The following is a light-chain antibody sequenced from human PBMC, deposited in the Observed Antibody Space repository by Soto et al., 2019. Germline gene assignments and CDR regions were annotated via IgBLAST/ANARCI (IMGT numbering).Light chain of an antibody. CDR1: SSDVGGYNY. J-gene: IGLJ3*02. V-gene: IGLV2-8*01. Sequence: QSALTQPPSASGSLGQSVTISCTGTSSDVGGYNYVSWYQQPPGKAPKVMIYEVNKRPSGVPDRFSGSKSGNTASLTVSGLQAEDEADYYCSSYAGSNNGVFGGGTKLTVL. CDR2: EVN. CDR3: SSYAGSNNGV.